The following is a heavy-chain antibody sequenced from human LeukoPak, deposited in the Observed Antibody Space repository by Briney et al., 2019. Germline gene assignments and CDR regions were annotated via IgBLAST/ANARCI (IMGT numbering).Heavy chain of an antibody. CDR3: ARDYGSGSPSDY. Sequence: SETLSLTCAVSGYSISSGYYWGWIRQPPGKGLEWIGSIYHSGSTYYNPSLKSRVTISVDTSKNQFSLKLSSVTAADTAVYYCARDYGSGSPSDYWGQGTLVTVSS. J-gene: IGHJ4*02. CDR2: IYHSGST. D-gene: IGHD3-10*01. V-gene: IGHV4-38-2*02. CDR1: GYSISSGYY.